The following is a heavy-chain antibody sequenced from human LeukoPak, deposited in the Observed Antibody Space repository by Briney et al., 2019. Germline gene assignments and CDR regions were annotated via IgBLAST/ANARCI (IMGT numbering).Heavy chain of an antibody. D-gene: IGHD5-18*01. CDR3: ARALRGYSYVLDY. CDR1: GFTLRSYG. Sequence: GGSLRLSCAASGFTLRSYGVNWVRQAAGKGLEWVSAISGSSGSTYYADSVKGRFTISRDNSKNTLFLQMNSLRAEDTAVYYCARALRGYSYVLDYWGQGTLVTVSS. V-gene: IGHV3-23*01. CDR2: ISGSSGST. J-gene: IGHJ4*02.